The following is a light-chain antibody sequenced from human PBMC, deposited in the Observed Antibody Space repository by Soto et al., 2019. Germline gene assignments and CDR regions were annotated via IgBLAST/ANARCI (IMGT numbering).Light chain of an antibody. CDR1: QGITSW. CDR3: QETTSFPLT. J-gene: IGKJ4*01. Sequence: DIQVTQSPSSVSAPVGARVTIICRASQGITSWLAWYQQKRGRAPKLLIYAASSLECGVASRFSGSGSGTDFTLTISSLQPEDFAVDYCQETTSFPLTFEGGIKVEIK. V-gene: IGKV1-12*01. CDR2: AAS.